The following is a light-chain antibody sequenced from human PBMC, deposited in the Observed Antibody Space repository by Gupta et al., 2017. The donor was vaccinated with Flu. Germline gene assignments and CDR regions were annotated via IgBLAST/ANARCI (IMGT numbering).Light chain of an antibody. J-gene: IGLJ2*01. CDR3: QVWDSSSDHVV. CDR2: DDS. Sequence: SYVLTQPPSVSVAPGQTARITCGGNSIGSKSVHWYQQKPGQAPVLVVYDDSDRPSGIPERFSGSNSGNTATLTISRDEAGDEADYYCQVWDSSSDHVVFGGGTKLTVL. CDR1: SIGSKS. V-gene: IGLV3-21*02.